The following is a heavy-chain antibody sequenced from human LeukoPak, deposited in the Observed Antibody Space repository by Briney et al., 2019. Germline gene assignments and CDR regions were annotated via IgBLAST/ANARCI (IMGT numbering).Heavy chain of an antibody. D-gene: IGHD6-13*01. CDR1: GYTFTSYD. CDR2: MNPNSGNT. CDR3: ATYLGVAAAGTYRNY. Sequence: GASVKVSCKASGYTFTSYDINWVRQATGQGLEWMGWMNPNSGNTGYAQKFQGRVTITRDTSISTAYMELSSLRSKDTAVYYCATYLGVAAAGTYRNYWGQGTLVTVSS. V-gene: IGHV1-8*03. J-gene: IGHJ4*02.